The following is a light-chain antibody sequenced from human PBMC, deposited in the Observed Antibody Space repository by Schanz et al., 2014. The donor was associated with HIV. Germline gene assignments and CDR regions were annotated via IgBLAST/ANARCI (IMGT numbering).Light chain of an antibody. V-gene: IGLV2-11*01. CDR1: SSDVGGYNY. J-gene: IGLJ1*01. CDR3: CSYTTTSTYV. CDR2: DVS. Sequence: QSALTQPRSVSGSPGQSVTISCTGTSSDVGGYNYVSWYQQHPGKAPKLMIYDVSKRPSGVPDRFSGSKSGNAASLTISGLQGEDEADYYCCSYTTTSTYVFGAGTKLTVL.